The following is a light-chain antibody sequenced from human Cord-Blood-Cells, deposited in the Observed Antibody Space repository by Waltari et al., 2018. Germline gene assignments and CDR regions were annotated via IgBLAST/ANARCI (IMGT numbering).Light chain of an antibody. CDR3: AAWDDSLSGWV. CDR1: SPHIGSNY. CDR2: RNN. J-gene: IGLJ3*02. Sequence: QSVLTQPPSAPGTPGQRVTISCSGSSPHIGSNYVYWYQQLPGTPPKPLIYRNNQRPSGVPDRFSGSKSGTSASLAISGLRSEDEADYYCAAWDDSLSGWVFGGGTKLTVL. V-gene: IGLV1-47*01.